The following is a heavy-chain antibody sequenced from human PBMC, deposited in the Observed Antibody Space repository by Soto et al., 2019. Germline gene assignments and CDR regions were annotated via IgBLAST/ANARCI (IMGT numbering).Heavy chain of an antibody. V-gene: IGHV3-23*01. D-gene: IGHD2-8*01. CDR3: AKDGYCTNGVCYRFDP. J-gene: IGHJ5*02. CDR1: GFTFSSYA. Sequence: GGSLRLSCAASGFTFSSYAMSWVRQAPGKGLEWVSAISGSGGSTYYADSVKGRFTISRDNSKNTLYLQMNSLRAEDTAVYYCAKDGYCTNGVCYRFDPWGQGTLVTVSS. CDR2: ISGSGGST.